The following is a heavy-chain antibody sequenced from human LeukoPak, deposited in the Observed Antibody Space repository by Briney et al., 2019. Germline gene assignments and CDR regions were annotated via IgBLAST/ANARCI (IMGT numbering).Heavy chain of an antibody. CDR2: INPSGGRT. V-gene: IGHV1-46*01. D-gene: IGHD2-15*01. CDR3: ARDEYCSGGSCLPNFDY. J-gene: IGHJ4*02. CDR1: GYTFTSYY. Sequence: ASVKASCKASGYTFTSYYMHWVRQAPGQGLEWMGIINPSGGRTSYAQKFQGRVTMTRDTSTSTVYMELSSLRSEDTAVYYCARDEYCSGGSCLPNFDYWGQGTLVTVSS.